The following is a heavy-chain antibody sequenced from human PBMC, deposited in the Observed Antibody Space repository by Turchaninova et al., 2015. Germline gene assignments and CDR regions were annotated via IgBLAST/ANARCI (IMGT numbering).Heavy chain of an antibody. J-gene: IGHJ6*03. CDR2: ISDNGGTT. Sequence: VQLVDSGGGLVQVGGSMLVCWGGCRFTFSNYAMHWVRQAPGKGLEYVSTISDNGGTTYYANSVKGRFTISRDNSKNTLYLQMGSLRAEDMAVYYCARGEMGYYYYYYMDVWGKGTTVTVSS. CDR1: RFTFSNYA. D-gene: IGHD5-24*01. CDR3: ARGEMGYYYYYYMDV. V-gene: IGHV3-64*01.